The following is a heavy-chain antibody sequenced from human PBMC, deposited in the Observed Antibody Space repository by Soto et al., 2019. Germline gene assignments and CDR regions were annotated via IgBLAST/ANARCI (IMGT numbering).Heavy chain of an antibody. Sequence: GASVKVCCKASGYTFTSYYMHWVRQAPGQGLEWVGIINPSGGSTSYAQKFQGRVTMTRDTSTSTVYMELSSLRSEDTAVYYCARELYSGYVHYYYYYGMDVWGQGTTVTVSS. V-gene: IGHV1-46*01. CDR3: ARELYSGYVHYYYYYGMDV. D-gene: IGHD5-12*01. CDR2: INPSGGST. CDR1: GYTFTSYY. J-gene: IGHJ6*02.